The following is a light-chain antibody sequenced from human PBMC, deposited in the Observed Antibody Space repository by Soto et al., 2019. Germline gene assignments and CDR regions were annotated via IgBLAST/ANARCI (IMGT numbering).Light chain of an antibody. CDR2: DAS. Sequence: DIQMTQSPSTLSASIRDRVTITCRASQTISGWLAWYQQKPGKAPKLLIYDASSLQSGVPSRFSGSGSGTEFTLTISSLQPDDFATYYCQQDNSDPLTFGQGTKVEIK. CDR3: QQDNSDPLT. V-gene: IGKV1-5*01. CDR1: QTISGW. J-gene: IGKJ1*01.